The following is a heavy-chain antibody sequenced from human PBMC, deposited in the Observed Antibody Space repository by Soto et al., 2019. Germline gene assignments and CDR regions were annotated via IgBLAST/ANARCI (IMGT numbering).Heavy chain of an antibody. CDR2: VDGSGADT. CDR1: GFTFSSHA. Sequence: GGSLRLSCAASGFTFSSHAMGWLRQAPGTEPEWVAFVDGSGADTSYADSVKGRFTISRDNSENSLYLHMNSLRAEDSGRYFCAKEIFAAAYAATSAFDLWGEGSLVTVSS. D-gene: IGHD3-3*01. J-gene: IGHJ4*02. V-gene: IGHV3-23*01. CDR3: AKEIFAAAYAATSAFDL.